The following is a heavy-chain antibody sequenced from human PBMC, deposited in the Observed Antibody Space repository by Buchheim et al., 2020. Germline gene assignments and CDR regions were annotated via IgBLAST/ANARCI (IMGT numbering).Heavy chain of an antibody. D-gene: IGHD6-19*01. V-gene: IGHV3-30*18. CDR3: AKDCLLAGYSSGWYFDY. J-gene: IGHJ4*02. Sequence: QVQLVESGGGVVQPGRSLRLSCAASGFTFSSYGMHWVRQAPGKGLEWVAVISYDGSNKYYADSVKGRFTISRANSKNTLYLQMNSLRAEDTAVYYCAKDCLLAGYSSGWYFDYWGQGTL. CDR1: GFTFSSYG. CDR2: ISYDGSNK.